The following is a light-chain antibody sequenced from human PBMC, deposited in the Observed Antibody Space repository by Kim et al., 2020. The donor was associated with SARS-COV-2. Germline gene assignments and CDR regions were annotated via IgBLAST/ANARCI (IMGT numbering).Light chain of an antibody. CDR2: GAS. CDR3: QQYDNSPVT. J-gene: IGKJ3*01. V-gene: IGKV3-20*01. Sequence: EIVLTQSPGTLSLSPGERATLSCRASQSVSSSYVAWYQQKPGQAPRLLIYGASGRATGIPDRFSGSGSGTDFTLTISRLEPEDFAAYYCQQYDNSPVTFGPGTKVDIK. CDR1: QSVSSSY.